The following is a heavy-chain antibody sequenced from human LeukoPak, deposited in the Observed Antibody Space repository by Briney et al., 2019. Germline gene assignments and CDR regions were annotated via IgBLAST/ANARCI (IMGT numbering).Heavy chain of an antibody. Sequence: AGGSLRLSCAASGFTVNTNYMSWVRRAPGKGLEWVSVIYSGASTYYADSVKGRFTISRDNSKNTLYLQMNSLRAEDTAVYYCASGPWYYYGSGSYMDVWGKGTTVTVSS. CDR1: GFTVNTNY. CDR2: IYSGAST. D-gene: IGHD3-10*01. V-gene: IGHV3-66*02. J-gene: IGHJ6*03. CDR3: ASGPWYYYGSGSYMDV.